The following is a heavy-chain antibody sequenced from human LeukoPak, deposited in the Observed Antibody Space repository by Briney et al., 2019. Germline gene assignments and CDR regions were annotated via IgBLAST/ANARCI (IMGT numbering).Heavy chain of an antibody. Sequence: KSGGSLRLSCAASGFTFSSHGMCWVRRAPGKGLEWVSYITSSSNAIYYADSVKGRFTISRDNAKNSLYLQMNSLRAEDTAVYYCARKSGSSGYPFDYWGQGILVSVSS. D-gene: IGHD3-22*01. CDR1: GFTFSSHG. V-gene: IGHV3-48*04. CDR2: ITSSSNAI. J-gene: IGHJ4*02. CDR3: ARKSGSSGYPFDY.